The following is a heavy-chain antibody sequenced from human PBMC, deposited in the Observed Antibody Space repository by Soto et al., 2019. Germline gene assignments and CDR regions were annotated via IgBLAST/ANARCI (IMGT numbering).Heavy chain of an antibody. CDR1: GGSISSGDYY. CDR3: AREGSGYDLDY. Sequence: TSETLSLTCTVSGGSISSGDYYWSWIRQPPGKGLEWIGYIYYSGSTYYNPSLKSRVTISVDTSKNQFSLKLSSVTAADTAVYYCAREGSGYDLDYWGQGTLVTVSS. D-gene: IGHD5-12*01. J-gene: IGHJ4*02. CDR2: IYYSGST. V-gene: IGHV4-30-4*01.